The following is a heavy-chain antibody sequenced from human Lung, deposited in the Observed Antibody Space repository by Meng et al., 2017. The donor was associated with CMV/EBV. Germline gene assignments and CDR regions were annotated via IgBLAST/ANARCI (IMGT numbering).Heavy chain of an antibody. J-gene: IGHJ4*02. Sequence: SCVVSGLTFSSYDIHWVRQAPGKGLEWVALITSDGNDKYYADSVKGRFTISRDNSKNTLYLQMHSLGGDDTAVYYCAGQYSTTYSFYFDYWGQAXLVTVSS. CDR1: GLTFSSYD. D-gene: IGHD2-2*01. V-gene: IGHV3-30*02. CDR2: ITSDGNDK. CDR3: AGQYSTTYSFYFDY.